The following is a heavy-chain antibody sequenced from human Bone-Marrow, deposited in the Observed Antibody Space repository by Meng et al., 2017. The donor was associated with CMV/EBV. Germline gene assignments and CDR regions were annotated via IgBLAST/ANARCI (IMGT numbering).Heavy chain of an antibody. D-gene: IGHD6-13*01. Sequence: SVKVSCKASGGTFSSYAISWVRQAPGQGLEWMGGIIPILGIANYAQKFQGRVTITADKSTSTAYMELSSLRSEDTAVYYCARVHNPEGGYSSSWYYFDYWGQGPRVTGSS. CDR3: ARVHNPEGGYSSSWYYFDY. CDR1: GGTFSSYA. J-gene: IGHJ4*02. V-gene: IGHV1-69*10. CDR2: IIPILGIA.